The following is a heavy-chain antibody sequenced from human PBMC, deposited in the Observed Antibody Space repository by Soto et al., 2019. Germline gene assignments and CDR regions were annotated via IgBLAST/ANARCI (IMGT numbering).Heavy chain of an antibody. V-gene: IGHV4-4*07. CDR1: GASITGSSY. CDR2: FSLSGTT. J-gene: IGHJ4*02. Sequence: KTSETLSLTCTVSGASITGSSYWSWIRQPAGKGLEWIGRFSLSGTTSYNPSLRSRVTMSADASKNQFSLRLTSVTAADTALYYCARGMTPPGAPAWYYFDSWGQGTLVTVSS. CDR3: ARGMTPPGAPAWYYFDS. D-gene: IGHD2-8*02.